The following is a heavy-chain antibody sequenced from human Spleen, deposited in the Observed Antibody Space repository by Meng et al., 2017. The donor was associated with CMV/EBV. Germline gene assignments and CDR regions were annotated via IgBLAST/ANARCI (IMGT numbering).Heavy chain of an antibody. CDR2: ISGVGVNT. D-gene: IGHD3-3*01. J-gene: IGHJ6*02. CDR1: GFTFSKYV. V-gene: IGHV3-23*01. CDR3: AREGVYDFWSGYYTPERRAPIYYYYGMDV. Sequence: GESLKISCGVSGFTFSKYVMSWIRQAPGKGLEWVSSISGVGVNTYYADSVKGRFTISRDNSKNTLYLQMNSLRAEDRAVYYCAREGVYDFWSGYYTPERRAPIYYYYGMDVWGQGTTVTVSS.